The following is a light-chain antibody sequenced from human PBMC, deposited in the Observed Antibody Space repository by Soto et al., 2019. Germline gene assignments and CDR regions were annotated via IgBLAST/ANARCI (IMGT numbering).Light chain of an antibody. Sequence: EIVLTQSPATLSLSPGERATLSCRASQSVSSYLAWYQQKPGQAPRLLIYDASNRATGIPARFSGSGSGTDFTLTISSLEPDDFAVYYCQQRSNWPPITFGQGTRLEI. CDR1: QSVSSY. CDR2: DAS. J-gene: IGKJ5*01. CDR3: QQRSNWPPIT. V-gene: IGKV3-11*01.